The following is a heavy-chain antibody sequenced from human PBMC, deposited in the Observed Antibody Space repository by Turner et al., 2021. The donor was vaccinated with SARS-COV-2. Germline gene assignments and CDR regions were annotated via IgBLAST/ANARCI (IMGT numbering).Heavy chain of an antibody. CDR1: GYTFRQYG. V-gene: IGHV1-18*01. Sequence: QVQLVQSGAEVKRPGASVTLSCKTFGYTFRQYGVSWVRQAPGQGLEGMGWMSTYDGKVQNTRKYVDRLNLTMDTSTKKAYMELTSLRSDDTAVYFCARDDDRDTEMITSGHNWLDPWGQGTLVTVSS. CDR3: ARDDDRDTEMITSGHNWLDP. CDR2: MSTYDGKV. D-gene: IGHD3-16*01. J-gene: IGHJ5*02.